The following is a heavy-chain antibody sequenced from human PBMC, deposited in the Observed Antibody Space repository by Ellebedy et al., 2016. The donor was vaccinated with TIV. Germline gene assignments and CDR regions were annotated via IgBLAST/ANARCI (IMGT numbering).Heavy chain of an antibody. D-gene: IGHD2-15*01. CDR1: GGTFSSYA. Sequence: SVKVSCXASGGTFSSYAISWVRQAPGQGFEWMGGIIPIFGTANYAQKFQGRVTITADKSTSTAYMELSSLRSEDTAVYYCARDETVVVPGHYYYYGMDVWGQGTTVTVSS. CDR3: ARDETVVVPGHYYYYGMDV. CDR2: IIPIFGTA. V-gene: IGHV1-69*06. J-gene: IGHJ6*02.